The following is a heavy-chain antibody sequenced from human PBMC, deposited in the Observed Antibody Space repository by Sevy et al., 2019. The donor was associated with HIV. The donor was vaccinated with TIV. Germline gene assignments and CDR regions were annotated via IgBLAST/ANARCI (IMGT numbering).Heavy chain of an antibody. D-gene: IGHD1-7*01. CDR2: IKQDAGQK. CDR1: GFTFSKYW. V-gene: IGHV3-7*01. Sequence: GGSLRLSCAASGFTFSKYWMGWVRQAPGKGLEWVANIKQDAGQKNYVDSVKGRFTVTRDKAKNSLDLQMNSLGAEDTAVYFCARDDGNYYFHYWGQGTLVTVSS. CDR3: ARDDGNYYFHY. J-gene: IGHJ4*02.